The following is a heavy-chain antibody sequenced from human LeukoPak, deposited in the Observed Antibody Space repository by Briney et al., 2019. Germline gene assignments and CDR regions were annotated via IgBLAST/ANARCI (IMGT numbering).Heavy chain of an antibody. CDR2: INPNSGGT. CDR1: GYTFTGYY. D-gene: IGHD3-9*01. V-gene: IGHV1-2*02. J-gene: IGHJ5*02. CDR3: ARHYGNDILTESGFDP. Sequence: GASVKVSCKASGYTFTGYYMHWVRQAPGQGLEWMGWINPNSGGTNYQGRVTMTRDTSISTAYMELSRLRSDDTAVYYCARHYGNDILTESGFDPWGQGTLVTVSS.